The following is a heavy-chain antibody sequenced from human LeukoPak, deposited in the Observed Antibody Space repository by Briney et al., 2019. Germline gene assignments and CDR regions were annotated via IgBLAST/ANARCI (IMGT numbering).Heavy chain of an antibody. CDR3: ARGRDIVVVPATVNFDY. J-gene: IGHJ4*02. CDR2: INHSGST. V-gene: IGHV4-34*01. Sequence: PSETLSLTCAVYGGSFSGYYWSWIRQPPGKGLEWIGEINHSGSTNYNPSLKSRVTISVDTSKNQFSLKLSSVTAADTAVYYCARGRDIVVVPATVNFDYWGQGTLVTVSS. D-gene: IGHD2-2*01. CDR1: GGSFSGYY.